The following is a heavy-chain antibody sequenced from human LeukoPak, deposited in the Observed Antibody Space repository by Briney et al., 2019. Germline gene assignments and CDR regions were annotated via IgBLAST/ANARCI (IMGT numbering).Heavy chain of an antibody. J-gene: IGHJ5*02. CDR1: GFTFSDYG. D-gene: IGHD6-19*01. CDR3: AKEPAPYSSGWYFPDDH. CDR2: IAHDASVA. Sequence: GGSLRLSCAASGFTFSDYGMHWVRQDPGKGLEWVAVIAHDASVAYYADWVKGRFTISRDNSRNTLYLQMNSLRAEDTAVYYCAKEPAPYSSGWYFPDDHWGQGTLVTVSS. V-gene: IGHV3-30*18.